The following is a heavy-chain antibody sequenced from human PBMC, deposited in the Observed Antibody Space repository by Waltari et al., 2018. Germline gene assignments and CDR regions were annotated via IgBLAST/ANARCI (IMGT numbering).Heavy chain of an antibody. D-gene: IGHD7-27*01. CDR3: ATGPPNWGAAFDV. Sequence: QVQLVQDAAAVKKPGSSVRVSCKASGGAFGSDTINWVRQAPGQGLEWLGRISPKLGITNYIQSLQGRVTIDEDKSTNTVYMDLSRLTSEDTAVYYCATGPPNWGAAFDVWGQGTAVTVSS. J-gene: IGHJ3*01. CDR1: GGAFGSDT. CDR2: ISPKLGIT. V-gene: IGHV1-69*04.